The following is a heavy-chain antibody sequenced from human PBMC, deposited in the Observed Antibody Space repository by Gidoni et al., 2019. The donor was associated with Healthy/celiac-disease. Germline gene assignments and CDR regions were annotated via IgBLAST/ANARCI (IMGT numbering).Heavy chain of an antibody. Sequence: EVQLVQSGAEVKKPGESLEIDGKGSGYSCTSYWIGWVRQMPGKGLEWMGLIYPGDSDTRYSPSFQGEVTISADKAISTAYLQWSSLKASDTAMYYCARHGSGSYYNRASHWGQGTLVTVSS. CDR2: IYPGDSDT. D-gene: IGHD3-10*01. CDR1: GYSCTSYW. V-gene: IGHV5-51*01. J-gene: IGHJ4*02. CDR3: ARHGSGSYYNRASH.